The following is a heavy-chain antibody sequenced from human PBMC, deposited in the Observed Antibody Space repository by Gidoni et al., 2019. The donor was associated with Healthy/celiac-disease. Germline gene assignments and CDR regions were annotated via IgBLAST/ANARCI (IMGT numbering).Heavy chain of an antibody. CDR1: GFTFSSYA. J-gene: IGHJ3*02. Sequence: QVQLVESGGGVVQPGRSLRLSCSASGFTFSSYAMHWFRQAPGKGLEWVAVISYDGSNKYYADSVKGRFTISRDNSKNTLYLQMNSLRAEDTAVYYCARALRREDSPLHPLTATDAFDIWGQGTMVTVSS. CDR3: ARALRREDSPLHPLTATDAFDI. D-gene: IGHD1-26*01. V-gene: IGHV3-30*04. CDR2: ISYDGSNK.